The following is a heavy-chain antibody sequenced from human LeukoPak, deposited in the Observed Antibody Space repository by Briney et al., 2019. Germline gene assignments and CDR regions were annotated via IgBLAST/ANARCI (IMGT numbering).Heavy chain of an antibody. J-gene: IGHJ4*02. Sequence: SETLSLTCTVSGGSISSGGYYWRWIRQHPGKGLEWIGYIYYSGSTYYNPSLKSRVTISVDTSKNQFSLKLSSVTAADTAVYYCAGIITQVITFDYWGQGTLVTVSS. D-gene: IGHD3-22*01. CDR1: GGSISSGGYY. V-gene: IGHV4-31*03. CDR2: IYYSGST. CDR3: AGIITQVITFDY.